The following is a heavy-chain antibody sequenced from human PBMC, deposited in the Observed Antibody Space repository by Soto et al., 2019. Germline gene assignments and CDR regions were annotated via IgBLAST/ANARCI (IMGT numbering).Heavy chain of an antibody. CDR2: IYHSGGT. CDR1: GGSINSAGYY. CDR3: ARSLLTRIRGATIPYYYVMDV. D-gene: IGHD3-10*01. V-gene: IGHV4-30-2*01. J-gene: IGHJ6*02. Sequence: SETLSLTCTVSGGSINSAGYYWSWLRQHPGKGLEWIGYIYHSGGTDYNPSFESRVTISLDRSQNQFSLKLESVSAADTAVYYCARSLLTRIRGATIPYYYVMDVWGQGTTVTVSS.